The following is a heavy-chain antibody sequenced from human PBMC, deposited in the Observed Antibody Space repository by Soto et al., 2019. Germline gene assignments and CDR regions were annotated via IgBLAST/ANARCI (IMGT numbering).Heavy chain of an antibody. J-gene: IGHJ5*02. CDR1: GFSLSTTGVG. CDR2: IYWEDDK. CDR3: AQRLRDYCLGRERAHYFDP. V-gene: IGHV2-5*02. D-gene: IGHD3-16*01. Sequence: QLTLKESGPTLVRPTQTLTLTCTFSGFSLSTTGVGVSWIRQPPGKALEWLALIYWEDDKRYSPSLKSRRTIPTDKTQDAVILTTTNMDSAHTATYYCAQRLRDYCLGRERAHYFDPWGQGTLVTVSS.